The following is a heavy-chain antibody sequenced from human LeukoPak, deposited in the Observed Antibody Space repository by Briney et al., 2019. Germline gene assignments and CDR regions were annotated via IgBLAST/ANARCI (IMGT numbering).Heavy chain of an antibody. CDR1: GFTFSNAW. CDR2: IKSKTEGGTT. D-gene: IGHD3-9*01. Sequence: GGSLRLSCAASGFTFSNAWMTWVRQAPGKGLEWVGRIKSKTEGGTTDYAAPVKGRFTILRDDSKNMLYLQMNNLKTEDTAVYYCTTEILTGWPYWGQGTLVTVSS. J-gene: IGHJ4*02. V-gene: IGHV3-15*01. CDR3: TTEILTGWPY.